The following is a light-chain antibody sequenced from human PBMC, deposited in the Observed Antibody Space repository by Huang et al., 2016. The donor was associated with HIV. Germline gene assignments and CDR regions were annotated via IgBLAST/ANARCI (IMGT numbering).Light chain of an antibody. Sequence: DIQMTQSPSSLSASVGDRVTITCRASQGISNSLAWYQQKPGKAPKLLLFAASRLESVVPSRFSGSGSGTDYTLTISSLQPEDFATYYCQQYYITPPWTFGQGTKVERK. CDR2: AAS. CDR1: QGISNS. J-gene: IGKJ1*01. V-gene: IGKV1-NL1*01. CDR3: QQYYITPPWT.